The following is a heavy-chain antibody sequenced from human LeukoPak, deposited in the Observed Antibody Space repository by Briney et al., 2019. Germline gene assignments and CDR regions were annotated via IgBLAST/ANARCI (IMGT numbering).Heavy chain of an antibody. J-gene: IGHJ4*02. Sequence: SETLSLTCTVSGGSISSYYWSWIRQPPGKGLEWVGYIYYSGITNYNPSLKSRVTISVDTSKKQFSLKLNSVTAADTAIYYCARVHHDSSGCPYFDYWGQGTLVTVSS. CDR3: ARVHHDSSGCPYFDY. CDR1: GGSISSYY. CDR2: IYYSGIT. D-gene: IGHD3-22*01. V-gene: IGHV4-59*01.